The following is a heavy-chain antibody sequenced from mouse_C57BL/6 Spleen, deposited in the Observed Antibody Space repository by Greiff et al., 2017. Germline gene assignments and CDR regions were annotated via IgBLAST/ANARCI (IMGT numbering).Heavy chain of an antibody. CDR2: IYPGSGNT. CDR3: ARSSHWYFDV. D-gene: IGHD1-1*01. V-gene: IGHV1-76*01. J-gene: IGHJ1*03. Sequence: VQLVESGAELVRPGASVKLSCKASGYTFTDYYINWVKQRPGQGLEWIARIYPGSGNTYYNEKFKGKATLTAEKSSSTAYMQLSSLTSEDSAVYFCARSSHWYFDVWGTGTTVTVSS. CDR1: GYTFTDYY.